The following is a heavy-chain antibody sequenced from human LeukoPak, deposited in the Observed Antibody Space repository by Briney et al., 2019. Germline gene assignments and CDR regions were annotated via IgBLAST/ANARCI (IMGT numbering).Heavy chain of an antibody. J-gene: IGHJ6*03. CDR3: ASSSGYYFEVSLGYMDV. V-gene: IGHV3-21*01. CDR2: ISSSSSYI. Sequence: PGGSLRLSCAASGFTFSSYSMNWVRQAPGKGLEWVSSISSSSSYIYYADSVKGRFTISRDNAKNSLYLQMNSLRAEDTAVYYCASSSGYYFEVSLGYMDVWGKGTTVTISS. CDR1: GFTFSSYS. D-gene: IGHD3-22*01.